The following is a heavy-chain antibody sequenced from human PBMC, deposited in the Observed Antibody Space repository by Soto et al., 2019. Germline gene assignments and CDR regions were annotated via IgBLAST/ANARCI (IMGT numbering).Heavy chain of an antibody. V-gene: IGHV1-2*04. CDR3: ARDNGYCSGGSCYSDFDY. CDR2: INPNSGGT. CDR1: GYTFTGYY. J-gene: IGHJ4*02. D-gene: IGHD2-15*01. Sequence: ASVKVSCKASGYTFTGYYMHWVRQAPGQGLEWMGWINPNSGGTNYAQKFQGWVTMTRDTSISTAYMELSRLRSDDTAVYYCARDNGYCSGGSCYSDFDYWGQGTLVTVSS.